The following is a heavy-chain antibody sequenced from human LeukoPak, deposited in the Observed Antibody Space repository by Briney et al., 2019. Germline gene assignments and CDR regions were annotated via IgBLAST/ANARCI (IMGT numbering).Heavy chain of an antibody. J-gene: IGHJ4*02. CDR1: GFTFSSHW. CDR2: IEQDGGET. D-gene: IGHD1-26*01. Sequence: GGSLRLSCAASGFTFSSHWMSWVRQAPGKGLEWVANIEQDGGETYYADSVEGRFIISRDNAKNSVFLQMNSLRAEDTAVYYCARVRRIGRYYGEFDFWGQGTLVTVSS. V-gene: IGHV3-7*01. CDR3: ARVRRIGRYYGEFDF.